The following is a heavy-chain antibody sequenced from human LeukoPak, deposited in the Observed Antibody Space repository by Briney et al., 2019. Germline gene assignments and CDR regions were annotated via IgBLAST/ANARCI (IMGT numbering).Heavy chain of an antibody. CDR1: GYTFTGYF. D-gene: IGHD1/OR15-1a*01. Sequence: ASVKVSCKASGYTFTGYFMHWVRQAPGQGLEWMGWINPNSGVTNYAQKFQGRVTMTRDTSVSTAYMELHRLRSDDTAIYYCARGSRVNIDSWGQGTLVPSP. V-gene: IGHV1-2*02. CDR2: INPNSGVT. CDR3: ARGSRVNIDS. J-gene: IGHJ4*02.